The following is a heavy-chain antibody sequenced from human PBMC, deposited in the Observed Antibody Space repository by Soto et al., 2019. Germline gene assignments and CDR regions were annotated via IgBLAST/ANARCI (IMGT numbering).Heavy chain of an antibody. J-gene: IGHJ6*03. Sequence: ASVKVSCKASGYTFTSYGISWVRQAPGQGLEWMGWISAYNGNTNYAQKLQGRVTMTTDTSTSTAYMELRSLRSDDTAVYYCARVLKLAPRPYDYYYYMDVWGKGTTVTVSS. CDR3: ARVLKLAPRPYDYYYYMDV. CDR2: ISAYNGNT. D-gene: IGHD2-2*01. V-gene: IGHV1-18*01. CDR1: GYTFTSYG.